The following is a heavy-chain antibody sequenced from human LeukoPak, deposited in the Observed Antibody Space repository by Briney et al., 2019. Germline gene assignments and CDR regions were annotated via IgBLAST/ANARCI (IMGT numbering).Heavy chain of an antibody. V-gene: IGHV3-23*01. D-gene: IGHD2-2*01. J-gene: IGHJ4*02. CDR1: GFTCSSYA. Sequence: PGGSLRVSCAATGFTCSSYAMSWVRQAPGKGLEWVSAISGSGGSTYYADSVKGRFTISRDNSKNTLYLQMNSLRAEDTAVYYCAKLDIVVVPAAAIDYWGQGTLVTVSS. CDR3: AKLDIVVVPAAAIDY. CDR2: ISGSGGST.